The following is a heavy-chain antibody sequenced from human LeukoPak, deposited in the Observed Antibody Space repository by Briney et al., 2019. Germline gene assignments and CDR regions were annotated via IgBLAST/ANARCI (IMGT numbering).Heavy chain of an antibody. Sequence: GGSLRLSCAASGFTFSSYGMHWVRQAPGKGLEWVAVIWYDGSNKYYADSVKGRFTISRDNSKNTLYLQMNSLRAEDTAVYYCAGDQGHCSSTSCYAPDAFDIWGQGTMVTVSS. CDR3: AGDQGHCSSTSCYAPDAFDI. CDR1: GFTFSSYG. J-gene: IGHJ3*02. V-gene: IGHV3-33*01. D-gene: IGHD2-2*01. CDR2: IWYDGSNK.